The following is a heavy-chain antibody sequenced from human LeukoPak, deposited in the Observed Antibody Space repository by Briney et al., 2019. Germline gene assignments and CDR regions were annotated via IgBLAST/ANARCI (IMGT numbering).Heavy chain of an antibody. CDR3: ARAYYDFWSGYSPRDNWFDP. Sequence: SETLSLTCTVSGGSISSGGYYWSWIRQHPGKGLEWIGYIYYSGSTYYNPSLKSRVTISVDTSKNQFSLKLSSATAADTAVYYCARAYYDFWSGYSPRDNWFDPWGQGTLVTVSS. V-gene: IGHV4-31*03. D-gene: IGHD3-3*01. CDR1: GGSISSGGYY. CDR2: IYYSGST. J-gene: IGHJ5*02.